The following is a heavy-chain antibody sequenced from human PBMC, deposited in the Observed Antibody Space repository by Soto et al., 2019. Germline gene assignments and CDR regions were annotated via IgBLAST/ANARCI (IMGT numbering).Heavy chain of an antibody. CDR3: ARRGSGRYYDY. CDR2: ISGSGGST. J-gene: IGHJ4*02. D-gene: IGHD6-19*01. CDR1: GFTFSSYA. V-gene: IGHV3-23*01. Sequence: EVQLLESGGGLVQPGGSLRLSCAASGFTFSSYAMRWVRQAPGKGLEWVSAISGSGGSTYYADSVKGRFTISRDNSKTTLYLQMNSLRAEDTAVYYCARRGSGRYYDYWGQGTLVTVSS.